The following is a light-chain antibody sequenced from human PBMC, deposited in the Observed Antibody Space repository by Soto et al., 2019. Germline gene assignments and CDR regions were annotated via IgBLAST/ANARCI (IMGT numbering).Light chain of an antibody. J-gene: IGKJ4*01. Sequence: EIVLTQSPGTLSLSPGERATLSCRASQSFSSSYLAWYQQKPGQAPRLLMFGGSRRAIGTPDRFSGSGSGTDFTLTISRLEPEDFAVYFCLQYGASPPLTFGGGTKVEIK. CDR3: LQYGASPPLT. CDR1: QSFSSSY. CDR2: GGS. V-gene: IGKV3-20*01.